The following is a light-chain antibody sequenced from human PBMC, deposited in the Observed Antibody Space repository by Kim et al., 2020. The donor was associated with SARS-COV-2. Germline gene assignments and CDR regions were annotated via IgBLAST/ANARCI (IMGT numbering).Light chain of an antibody. V-gene: IGLV2-14*03. CDR2: DVS. CDR3: SSYTTSDTWV. Sequence: GRSTTLSSTGTTSDVGGYSYVSWYQHHPGKAPKHMIYDVSKCPSGVSNRFSGSKSGNTASLTISGLQTEDEADYYCSSYTTSDTWVFGGGTQLTVL. CDR1: TSDVGGYSY. J-gene: IGLJ3*02.